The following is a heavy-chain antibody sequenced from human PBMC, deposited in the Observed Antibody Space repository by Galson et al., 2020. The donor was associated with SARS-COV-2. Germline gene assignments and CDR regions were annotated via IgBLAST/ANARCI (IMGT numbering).Heavy chain of an antibody. CDR2: IYWNDDK. D-gene: IGHD1-26*01. J-gene: IGHJ4*02. V-gene: IGHV2-5*01. CDR1: GFSLSTSGVG. Sequence: SGPTLVKPTQTLTLTCTFSGFSLSTSGVGVGWIRQPPVKSLEWLALIYWNDDKRYSPSLKSRLTITKDTSKNQVVRTMTNMDPVDTATYYCARGLPTPTWFDFWGQGTLVTVSS. CDR3: ARGLPTPTWFDF.